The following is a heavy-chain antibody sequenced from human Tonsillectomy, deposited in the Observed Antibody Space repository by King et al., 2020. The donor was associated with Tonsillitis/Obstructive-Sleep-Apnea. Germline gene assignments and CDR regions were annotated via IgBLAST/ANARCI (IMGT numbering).Heavy chain of an antibody. Sequence: LQLVQSGGGVVQPGRSLRLSCAASGFTFSSYGMHWVRQAPGKGLEWVAFISYDGSNKHYADSVKGRLTISRDNSKNTLYLQMRSLRAEDTAVYYCAKNREVLATIGDYYYYSVDVWGRGTTVTVSS. CDR1: GFTFSSYG. D-gene: IGHD2-2*02. J-gene: IGHJ6*02. CDR3: AKNREVLATIGDYYYYSVDV. V-gene: IGHV3-30*18. CDR2: ISYDGSNK.